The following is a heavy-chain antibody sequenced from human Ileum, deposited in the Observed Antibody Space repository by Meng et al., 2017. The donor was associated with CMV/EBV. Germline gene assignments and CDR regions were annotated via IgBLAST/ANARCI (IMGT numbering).Heavy chain of an antibody. V-gene: IGHV4-4*07. J-gene: IGHJ4*02. CDR1: GGSISSYY. D-gene: IGHD3-22*01. CDR2: IYTSGST. CDR3: ARADDSSGYCFDY. Sequence: QLPEAGPGQLWPSATLSVTCTVSGGSISSYYWSWIRQPAGKGLEWIGRIYTSGSTNYNPSLKSRVTMSVDTSKNQFSLKLSSVTAADTAVCYCARADDSSGYCFDYWGQGTLVTVSS.